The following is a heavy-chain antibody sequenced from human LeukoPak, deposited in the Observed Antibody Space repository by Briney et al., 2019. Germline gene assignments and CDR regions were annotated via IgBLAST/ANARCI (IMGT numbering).Heavy chain of an antibody. Sequence: ASVKVSCKASGYTFTGYYMHWVRQAPGQGLEWMGWINPNSGGTNYAQKFQGRVTMTRDTSISTAYMELSRLRSDDTAVYYCARDPGEGFGTLDYWGQGTLVTVSS. V-gene: IGHV1-2*02. CDR3: ARDPGEGFGTLDY. D-gene: IGHD3-10*01. J-gene: IGHJ4*02. CDR1: GYTFTGYY. CDR2: INPNSGGT.